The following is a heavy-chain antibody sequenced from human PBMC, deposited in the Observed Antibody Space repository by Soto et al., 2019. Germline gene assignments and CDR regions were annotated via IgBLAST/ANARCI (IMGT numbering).Heavy chain of an antibody. CDR3: ARDLFVSGVPAALGGFDP. CDR2: IYYSGST. Sequence: SETLSLTCTVSGGSISSYYWSWIRQPPGKGLEWIGYIYYSGSTNYNPSLKSRVTISVDTSKNQFSLKLSSVTAADTAVYYCARDLFVSGVPAALGGFDPWGQGTLVTVSS. V-gene: IGHV4-59*01. CDR1: GGSISSYY. D-gene: IGHD2-2*01. J-gene: IGHJ5*02.